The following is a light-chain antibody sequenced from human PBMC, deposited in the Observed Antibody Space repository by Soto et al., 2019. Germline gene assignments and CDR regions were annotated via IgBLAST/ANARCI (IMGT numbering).Light chain of an antibody. Sequence: EIVLTQSPGTLSLSPGERATLSCRASQSVSSNYLAWYQQKPGQAPRLLIYGASSRATGIPDRFSGSGSGTDFTLIISRLESEDFAVYYCQHYGRSAYTFGQGTTLEIK. CDR3: QHYGRSAYT. CDR2: GAS. J-gene: IGKJ2*01. V-gene: IGKV3-20*01. CDR1: QSVSSNY.